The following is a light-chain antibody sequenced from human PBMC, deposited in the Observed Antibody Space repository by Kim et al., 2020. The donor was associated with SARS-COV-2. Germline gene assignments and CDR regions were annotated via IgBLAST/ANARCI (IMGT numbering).Light chain of an antibody. Sequence: SALVGDRATLTCRASQDFSSSLAWYKQRPGKVPNLMIYAASTLQSGVPSRSSGSGSGTEFTLTISSLQPEDVATYYCQKYDSAPWTFGPGTKVDIK. CDR1: QDFSSS. V-gene: IGKV1-27*01. J-gene: IGKJ1*01. CDR2: AAS. CDR3: QKYDSAPWT.